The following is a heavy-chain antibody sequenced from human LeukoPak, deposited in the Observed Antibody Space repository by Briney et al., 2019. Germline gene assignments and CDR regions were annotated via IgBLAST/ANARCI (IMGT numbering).Heavy chain of an antibody. CDR1: GYTFTGYY. Sequence: ASVKVSCKASGYTFTGYYMHWVRQAPGQGLEWMGWINPNSGGTNYAQKFQGRVTMTRDTSISTAYMELSRLRSDDMAVCYCARGDFYYYYMDVWGKGTTVTVSS. D-gene: IGHD3-3*01. V-gene: IGHV1-2*02. CDR2: INPNSGGT. J-gene: IGHJ6*03. CDR3: ARGDFYYYYMDV.